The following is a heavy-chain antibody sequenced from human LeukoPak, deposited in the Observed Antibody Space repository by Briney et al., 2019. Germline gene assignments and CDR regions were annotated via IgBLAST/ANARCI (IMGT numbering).Heavy chain of an antibody. CDR3: ARAQSREAAGLRGAFDI. CDR1: GGSFSGYY. CDR2: INHSGST. J-gene: IGHJ3*02. Sequence: SETLSLTCAVYGGSFSGYYWSWIRQPPGKGLEWIGEINHSGSTNYNPSLKSRVTISVDTSKNQFSLKLSSVTAADTAVYYCARAQSREAAGLRGAFDIWGQGTMVTVSS. V-gene: IGHV4-34*01. D-gene: IGHD1-26*01.